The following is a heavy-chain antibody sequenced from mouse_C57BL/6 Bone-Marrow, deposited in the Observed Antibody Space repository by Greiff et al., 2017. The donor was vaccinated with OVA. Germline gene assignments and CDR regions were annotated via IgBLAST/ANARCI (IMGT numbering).Heavy chain of an antibody. Sequence: VKLMESGAELARPGASVKLSCKASGYTFTSYGISWVKQRTGQGLEWIGEIYPRSGNTYYNEKFKGKATLTADKSSSTAYMELRSLTSEDSAVYFCARSHYYGSSYWGQGTTLTVSS. V-gene: IGHV1-81*01. D-gene: IGHD1-1*01. CDR3: ARSHYYGSSY. J-gene: IGHJ2*01. CDR1: GYTFTSYG. CDR2: IYPRSGNT.